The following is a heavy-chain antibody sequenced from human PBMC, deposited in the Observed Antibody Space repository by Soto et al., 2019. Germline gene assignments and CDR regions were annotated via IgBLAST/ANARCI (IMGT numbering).Heavy chain of an antibody. Sequence: QVQLQESGPGLVKPSGTLSLTCAVSGGSIRSNNWWSWVRQPPGKGLEWIGEIFQSGSTNYNPSLKTRVTISVDKSKNQFSLTLRSVTAADTAVYYCAGVYSGSYSESWGQGTLVTVSS. CDR3: AGVYSGSYSES. V-gene: IGHV4-4*02. CDR2: IFQSGST. J-gene: IGHJ4*02. CDR1: GGSIRSNNW. D-gene: IGHD1-26*01.